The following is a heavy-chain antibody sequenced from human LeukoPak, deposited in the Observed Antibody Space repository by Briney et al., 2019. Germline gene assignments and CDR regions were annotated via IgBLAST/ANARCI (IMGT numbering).Heavy chain of an antibody. V-gene: IGHV1-69*05. J-gene: IGHJ4*02. CDR3: ASWRYDILTGFDY. CDR1: GGTFSSYA. Sequence: SVKVSCKASGGTFSSYAISWVRQAPGQGLEWMGGIIPIFGTANYAQKFQGRATITTDESTSTAYMELSSLRSEDTAVYYCASWRYDILTGFDYWGQGTLVTVSS. CDR2: IIPIFGTA. D-gene: IGHD3-9*01.